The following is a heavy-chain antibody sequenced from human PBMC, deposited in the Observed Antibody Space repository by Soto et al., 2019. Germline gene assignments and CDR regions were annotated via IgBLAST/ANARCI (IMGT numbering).Heavy chain of an antibody. D-gene: IGHD4-17*01. CDR3: ARSYGGNTYYYYGMDV. J-gene: IGHJ6*02. CDR2: IFFTGNI. V-gene: IGHV4-39*01. Sequence: SETLSLTCTVSGASLSSISYYWGWIRQPPGKGLEWVGSIFFTGNIYYNPSLKSRVTISVDTSKNQFSLKLSSVTAADTAVYYCARSYGGNTYYYYGMDVWGQGTTVTVSS. CDR1: GASLSSISYY.